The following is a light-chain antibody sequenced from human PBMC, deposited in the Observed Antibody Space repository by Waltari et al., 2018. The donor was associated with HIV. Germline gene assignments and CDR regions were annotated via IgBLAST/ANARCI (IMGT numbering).Light chain of an antibody. CDR1: QSLGSN. V-gene: IGKV3-15*01. CDR2: GAS. CDR3: QQYNKWPMYT. Sequence: EIMMTQSPATLSVSPGERATLSCRASQSLGSNLAWYQLKPGQAPRLLIYGASTRATGVPARFSGSGSGTQFSLTINSLQSEDFATYYCQQYNKWPMYTCGQGTKLEMK. J-gene: IGKJ2*01.